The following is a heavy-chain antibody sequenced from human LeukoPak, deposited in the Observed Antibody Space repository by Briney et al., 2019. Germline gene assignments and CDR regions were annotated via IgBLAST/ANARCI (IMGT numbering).Heavy chain of an antibody. CDR2: INLNSGGT. D-gene: IGHD5-18*01. J-gene: IGHJ6*03. V-gene: IGHV1-2*06. CDR3: ARDHEGAGYSYGNSYYYYYMDV. Sequence: ASVKVSCKASGYTFTGYYMHWVRQAPGQGLEWMGRINLNSGGTNYAQKFQGRVTMTRDTSISTAYMELSRLRSDDTAVYYCARDHEGAGYSYGNSYYYYYMDVWGKGTTVTVSS. CDR1: GYTFTGYY.